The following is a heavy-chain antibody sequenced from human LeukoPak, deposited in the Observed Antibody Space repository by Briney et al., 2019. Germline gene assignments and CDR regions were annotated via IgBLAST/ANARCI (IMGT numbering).Heavy chain of an antibody. V-gene: IGHV4-39*07. CDR2: IYYDRST. CDR3: AKTGKTLLNYDFDY. D-gene: IGHD1-7*01. J-gene: IGHJ4*02. CDR1: GGSISSSSYY. Sequence: PSETLSLTCTVSGGSISSSSYYWGWIRQPPGKGLEWIGNIYYDRSTYYDPSLKSRVTISVDTSKNQFSLKLNSVTDADTAVYYCAKTGKTLLNYDFDYWGQGTLVTVSS.